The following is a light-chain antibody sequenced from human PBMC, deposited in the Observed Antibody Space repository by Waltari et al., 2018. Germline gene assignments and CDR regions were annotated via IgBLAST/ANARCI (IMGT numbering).Light chain of an antibody. J-gene: IGLJ2*01. CDR2: DVS. CDR1: SSDVGGYNC. Sequence: QSALTQPAAVSGSPGRAITISCTGTSSDVGGYNCVSWYQQHPGKAPKLMIYDVSKRPSVVSNRFSGSKSGNTASLTISGLQAEDEADNYCSSYTSSSTVVFGGGTKLTVL. V-gene: IGLV2-14*01. CDR3: SSYTSSSTVV.